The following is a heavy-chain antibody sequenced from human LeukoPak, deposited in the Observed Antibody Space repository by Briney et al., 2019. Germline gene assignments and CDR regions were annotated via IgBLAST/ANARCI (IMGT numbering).Heavy chain of an antibody. J-gene: IGHJ4*02. V-gene: IGHV4-59*01. CDR3: ARTRSSGTCDY. D-gene: IGHD1-26*01. Sequence: SETLSLTCTVSDGSISGNYWSWIRQPPGKGLEWIGYIYYSGSTNYRPSLKSRVTISVDASKNQFSLKLNSVTAADTAVYYCARTRSSGTCDYWGQGTLVTVSS. CDR2: IYYSGST. CDR1: DGSISGNY.